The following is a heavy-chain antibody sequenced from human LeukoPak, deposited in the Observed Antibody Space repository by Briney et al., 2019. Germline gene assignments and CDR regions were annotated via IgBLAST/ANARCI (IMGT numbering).Heavy chain of an antibody. Sequence: GGSLRLSCAASGFTFSSYGMHWVRQAPGKGLEWVAVIWYDGSNKYYADSVKGRFTISRDNSKNTLYLQMNSLRAEDTAVYYCARHHRSYGMDVWGQGTTVTVSS. CDR1: GFTFSSYG. J-gene: IGHJ6*02. V-gene: IGHV3-33*08. CDR3: ARHHRSYGMDV. D-gene: IGHD1-14*01. CDR2: IWYDGSNK.